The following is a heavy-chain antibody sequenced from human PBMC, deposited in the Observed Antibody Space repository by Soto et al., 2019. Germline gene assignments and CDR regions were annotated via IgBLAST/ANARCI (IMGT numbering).Heavy chain of an antibody. CDR3: ARQNAEYFQN. CDR1: GYTFTTFG. CDR2: INAFNGNT. V-gene: IGHV1-18*01. Sequence: QVQLVQSGVEVKKPGASVKVSCKASGYTFTTFGITWVRQAPGQGLQWMGWINAFNGNTNYAQKLQGRVTMTTDTSASTAYMELRSLRSDDTAVYYCARQNAEYFQNWGQGTLVTVS. J-gene: IGHJ1*01.